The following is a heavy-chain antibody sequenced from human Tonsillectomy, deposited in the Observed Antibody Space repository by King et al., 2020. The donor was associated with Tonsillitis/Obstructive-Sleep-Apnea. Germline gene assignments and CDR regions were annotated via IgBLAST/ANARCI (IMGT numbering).Heavy chain of an antibody. CDR2: INPSGGST. J-gene: IGHJ4*02. CDR3: ARDMSDQIEYSSSLASSDY. D-gene: IGHD6-6*01. V-gene: IGHV1-46*01. CDR1: GYTFTSYY. Sequence: QLVQSGAEVKKPGASVKVSCKASGYTFTSYYMHWVRQAPGQGLEWMGRINPSGGSTSYAQKFQGRVTMTRDTSTSTVYMERSSLRSEDTAVYYCARDMSDQIEYSSSLASSDYWGQGTLVTVSS.